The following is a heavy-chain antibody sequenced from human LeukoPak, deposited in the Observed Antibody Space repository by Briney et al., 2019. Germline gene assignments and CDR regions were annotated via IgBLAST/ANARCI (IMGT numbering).Heavy chain of an antibody. D-gene: IGHD6-13*01. J-gene: IGHJ4*02. CDR3: ARASNTWYSLD. Sequence: SVKVSCKASGDSFSSYAINWVRQAPGQGLEWMGGIIPVFGTTTYAPKFQGRLTITADESTTTADMDLSSLRSEDTAVYYCARASNTWYSLDWGQESLVTVSS. CDR2: IIPVFGTT. CDR1: GDSFSSYA. V-gene: IGHV1-69*01.